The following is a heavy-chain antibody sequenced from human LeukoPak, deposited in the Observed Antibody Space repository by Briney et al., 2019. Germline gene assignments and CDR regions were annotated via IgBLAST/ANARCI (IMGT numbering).Heavy chain of an antibody. V-gene: IGHV3-30*02. D-gene: IGHD5-18*01. CDR1: GFTFSSYG. CDR3: ATGEDTAMVTFFDY. CDR2: IWYDGSNK. Sequence: PGGSLRLSCAASGFTFSSYGMHWVRQAPGKGLEWVAVIWYDGSNKYYADSVKGRFTISRDNSKNTLYLQMNSLRAEDTAVYYCATGEDTAMVTFFDYWGQGTLVTVSS. J-gene: IGHJ4*02.